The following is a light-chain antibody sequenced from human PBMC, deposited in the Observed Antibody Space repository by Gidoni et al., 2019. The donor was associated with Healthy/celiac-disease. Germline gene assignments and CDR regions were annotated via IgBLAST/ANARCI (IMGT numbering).Light chain of an antibody. CDR1: QSVLYSSNNKNY. CDR3: QQYYSTPLT. CDR2: WAS. V-gene: IGKV4-1*01. J-gene: IGKJ4*01. Sequence: DIVMTQSPDYLAVSLGERATLNCKSSQSVLYSSNNKNYLAWYQQKPGQPPKLLIYWASTRESGVPDRFSGSGSGTDFTLTISSLQAEDVAVYYCQQYYSTPLTFXGXTKVEIK.